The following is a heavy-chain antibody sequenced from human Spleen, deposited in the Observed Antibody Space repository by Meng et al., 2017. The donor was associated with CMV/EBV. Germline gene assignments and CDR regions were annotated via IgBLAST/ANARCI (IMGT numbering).Heavy chain of an antibody. J-gene: IGHJ6*02. CDR1: GFTFRTYS. Sequence: GESLKISCVASGFTFRTYSMSWVRQAPGKGLEWVANIKQDGSEKYYVDSVKGRFTISRDNAKNSLYLQMNSLRAEDTAVYYCARAVSSSWLYYYYYGMDVWGQGTTVTVSS. V-gene: IGHV3-7*01. CDR3: ARAVSSSWLYYYYYGMDV. D-gene: IGHD6-13*01. CDR2: IKQDGSEK.